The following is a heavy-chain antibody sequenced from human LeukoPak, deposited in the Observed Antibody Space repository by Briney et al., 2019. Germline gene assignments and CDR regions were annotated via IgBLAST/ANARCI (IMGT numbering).Heavy chain of an antibody. V-gene: IGHV4-59*08. D-gene: IGHD6-13*01. J-gene: IGHJ3*02. Sequence: PSETLSLTCTVSGGSISSYYWSWIRQPPGKGLEWIGYIYYSGSTNYNPSLKSRVTISVDTSKNQFSLKLSSVTAADTAVYYCARRQSGIAAAGRRAFDIWGQGTMVTVSS. CDR3: ARRQSGIAAAGRRAFDI. CDR1: GGSISSYY. CDR2: IYYSGST.